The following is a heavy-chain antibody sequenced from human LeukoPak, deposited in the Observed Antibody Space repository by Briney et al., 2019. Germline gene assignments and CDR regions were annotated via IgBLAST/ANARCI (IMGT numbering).Heavy chain of an antibody. V-gene: IGHV5-51*01. CDR2: IYPGDSDT. Sequence: GESLQISCKGSGYSFTSYWIGWVRQVPGKGLEWMGIIYPGDSDTRYSPSFQGQVTISADKSISTAYLQWSNLKASDTAMYYCARHGVRGYTNGYFDYWGQGTLVTVSS. D-gene: IGHD5-18*01. J-gene: IGHJ4*02. CDR1: GYSFTSYW. CDR3: ARHGVRGYTNGYFDY.